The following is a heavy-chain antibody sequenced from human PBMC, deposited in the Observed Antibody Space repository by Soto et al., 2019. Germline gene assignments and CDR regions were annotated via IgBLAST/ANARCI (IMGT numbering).Heavy chain of an antibody. CDR1: GGSISRYY. D-gene: IGHD2-8*01. CDR3: ARDRSTYGGGGTGEVKENWFDP. V-gene: IGHV4-59*01. Sequence: TSETLSLTCSVSGGSISRYYWSWIRQPPGKGLEWIGYAYYSGDTGYNPSLQSRVTMAVDTSKNQVSLKLTSVTAADTAVYYCARDRSTYGGGGTGEVKENWFDPWGQRALVTVSS. CDR2: AYYSGDT. J-gene: IGHJ5*02.